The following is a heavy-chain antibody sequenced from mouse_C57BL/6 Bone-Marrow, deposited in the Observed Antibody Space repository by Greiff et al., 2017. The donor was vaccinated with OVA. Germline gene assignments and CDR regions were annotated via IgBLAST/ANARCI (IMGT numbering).Heavy chain of an antibody. D-gene: IGHD2-5*01. CDR3: ARKDYSIPFDY. J-gene: IGHJ2*01. V-gene: IGHV1-64*01. CDR1: GYTFTSYW. Sequence: QVQLQQPGAELVKPGVSVKLSCKASGYTFTSYWMHWVKQRPGQGLEWIGMIHPNSGSTNYNEKFKSKATLTVDKSSSTAYMQLSSLTSEDSAVYYCARKDYSIPFDYWGQGTTLTVSS. CDR2: IHPNSGST.